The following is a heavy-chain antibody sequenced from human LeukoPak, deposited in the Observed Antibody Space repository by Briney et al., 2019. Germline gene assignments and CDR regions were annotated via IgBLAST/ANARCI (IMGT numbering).Heavy chain of an antibody. CDR3: TTDGQWSQPQCYYYYYGMDV. V-gene: IGHV3-15*07. D-gene: IGHD6-19*01. Sequence: GGSLRLSCAASGFTFSNAWMNWVRQAPGKGLEWVGRIKSKTDGGTTDYAAPVKGRFTISRDDSKNTLYLQMNSLKTEDTAVYYCTTDGQWSQPQCYYYYYGMDVWGQGTTVTVSS. J-gene: IGHJ6*02. CDR1: GFTFSNAW. CDR2: IKSKTDGGTT.